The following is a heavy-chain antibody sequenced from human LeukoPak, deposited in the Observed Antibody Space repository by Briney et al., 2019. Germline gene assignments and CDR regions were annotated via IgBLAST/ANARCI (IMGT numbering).Heavy chain of an antibody. CDR2: ISSSGGTI. V-gene: IGHV3-11*01. CDR3: AKEGGDWGEGYFDY. Sequence: PGGSLRLSCAASGFTFSDSYMSWIRQVPGKGLEWISYISSSGGTIYYADSVKGRFTISRDNAKNSLYLQMNSLRAEDTAVYYCAKEGGDWGEGYFDYWGPGTLVTVSS. CDR1: GFTFSDSY. D-gene: IGHD7-27*01. J-gene: IGHJ4*02.